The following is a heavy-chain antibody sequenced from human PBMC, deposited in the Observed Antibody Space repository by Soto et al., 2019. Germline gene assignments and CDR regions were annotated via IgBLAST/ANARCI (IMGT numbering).Heavy chain of an antibody. J-gene: IGHJ4*02. CDR2: ISHDGANK. CDR3: ARDKDQYEFWGCTLDS. V-gene: IGHV3-30-3*01. D-gene: IGHD3-3*01. Sequence: QVQLVESGGGVVQPERSLRLSCTTSTFVFSVYSLHWVRQAPGKGLEWVALISHDGANKYYADSVKGRFTISRDNSKDTLYLQMNSLRPEDTAVYFCARDKDQYEFWGCTLDSWGQGTLVTVSA. CDR1: TFVFSVYS.